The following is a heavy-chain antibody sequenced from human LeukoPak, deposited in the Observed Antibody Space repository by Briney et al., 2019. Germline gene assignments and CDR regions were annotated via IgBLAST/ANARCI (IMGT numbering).Heavy chain of an antibody. D-gene: IGHD5-24*01. Sequence: SETLSLTCTVSGGSISSYSWSWIRQPPGKGLEWIGYIYYSGSTNYNPSLKSRVTISVDPSKNQFSLKLSSVTAADTAVYYCAREGRDGYNFFDYWGQGTLATVSS. CDR2: IYYSGST. CDR1: GGSISSYS. CDR3: AREGRDGYNFFDY. J-gene: IGHJ4*02. V-gene: IGHV4-59*01.